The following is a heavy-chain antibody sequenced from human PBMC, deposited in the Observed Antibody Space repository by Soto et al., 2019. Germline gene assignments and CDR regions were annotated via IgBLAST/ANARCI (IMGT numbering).Heavy chain of an antibody. CDR3: ARDRGSSGYYYWFDP. Sequence: ASVKVSCKASGYTFTSYAMHWVRQAPGQRLEWMGWINAGNGNTKYSQKFQGRVTITRDTSASTAYMELSSLRSEDTAVYYCARDRGSSGYYYWFDPWGQGTLVIVSA. J-gene: IGHJ5*02. CDR2: INAGNGNT. V-gene: IGHV1-3*01. CDR1: GYTFTSYA. D-gene: IGHD3-22*01.